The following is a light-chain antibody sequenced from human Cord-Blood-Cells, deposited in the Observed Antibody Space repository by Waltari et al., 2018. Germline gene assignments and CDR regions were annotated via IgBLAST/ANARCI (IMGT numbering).Light chain of an antibody. J-gene: IGKJ5*01. V-gene: IGKV2-28*01. Sequence: DIVMTQSPLSLPVTPVEPSSISCRSSQSLLHSNGYNYLDWYLQKPGQSPQLLIYLGSNRASGVPDRFSGSGSGTDCTLKISRVEAEDVGVYYCMQALQTPITFGQGTRLEIK. CDR1: QSLLHSNGYNY. CDR3: MQALQTPIT. CDR2: LGS.